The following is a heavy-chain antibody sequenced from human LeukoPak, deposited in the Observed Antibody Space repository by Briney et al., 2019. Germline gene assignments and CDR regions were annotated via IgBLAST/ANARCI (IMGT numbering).Heavy chain of an antibody. CDR1: GFSFSNAW. J-gene: IGHJ4*02. CDR3: ATVRTEDRFAY. CDR2: IKSKTDEETR. V-gene: IGHV3-15*01. Sequence: GGSLTLSCAASGFSFSNAWMGWVRQAPGKGQEWVGRIKSKTDEETRDYAAPVKGRFAISRDDSENTLFLRMKSLKAEDTAVYYCATVRTEDRFAYWGQGTLVTVSS.